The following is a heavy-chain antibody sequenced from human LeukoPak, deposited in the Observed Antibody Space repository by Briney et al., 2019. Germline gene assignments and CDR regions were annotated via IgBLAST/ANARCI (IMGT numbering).Heavy chain of an antibody. J-gene: IGHJ5*02. D-gene: IGHD5-18*01. CDR3: ARNAGKYSYGYDWFDP. V-gene: IGHV3-21*01. CDR1: GFTFSSYS. Sequence: KTGGSLRLSCAVSGFTFSSYSMNWVRQAPGEGLEWVSSISSSSSYIYYADSVKGRFTISRDNAKNSLYLQMNSLTAEDTAVYYCARNAGKYSYGYDWFDPWGQGTLVTVSS. CDR2: ISSSSSYI.